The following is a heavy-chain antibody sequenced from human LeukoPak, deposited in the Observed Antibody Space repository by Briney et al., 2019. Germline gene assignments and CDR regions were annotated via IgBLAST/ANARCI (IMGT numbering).Heavy chain of an antibody. CDR3: ARSDYYGSGSQPDY. CDR1: GYTFTGYY. D-gene: IGHD3-10*01. V-gene: IGHV1-2*02. Sequence: ASVKVSCKASGYTFTGYYMHWVRQAPGQGLEWMGWINPNSGGTNYAQKFQGRVTMTRDTSIGTAYMELSRLRSDDTAVYYCARSDYYGSGSQPDYWGQGTLVTVSS. CDR2: INPNSGGT. J-gene: IGHJ4*02.